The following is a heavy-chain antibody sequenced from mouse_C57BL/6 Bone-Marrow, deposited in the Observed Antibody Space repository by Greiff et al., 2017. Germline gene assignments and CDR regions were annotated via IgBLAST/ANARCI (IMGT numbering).Heavy chain of an antibody. D-gene: IGHD1-1*01. Sequence: VQLKESGPGLVQPSQSLSITCTVSGFSLTSYGVHWVRQSPGKGLEWLGVIWSGGSTDYNAAFISRRSISKDNSKSQVFFKMKSLQADDTAIYYCARNSDYYGSAWFAYWGQGTLVTVSA. J-gene: IGHJ3*01. CDR1: GFSLTSYG. V-gene: IGHV2-2*01. CDR2: IWSGGST. CDR3: ARNSDYYGSAWFAY.